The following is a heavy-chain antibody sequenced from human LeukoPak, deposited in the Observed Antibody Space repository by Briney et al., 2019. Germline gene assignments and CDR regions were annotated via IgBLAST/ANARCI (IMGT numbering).Heavy chain of an antibody. Sequence: LVKVSCKASGGTFSSYAISWVRQAPGQGLEWMGRIIPILGIANYAQKFQGRVTITADKSTSTAYMELSSLRSEDTAVYYCARAPPGAMVRGVSKRDWFDPWGQGTLVTVSS. CDR1: GGTFSSYA. D-gene: IGHD3-10*01. CDR2: IIPILGIA. CDR3: ARAPPGAMVRGVSKRDWFDP. V-gene: IGHV1-69*04. J-gene: IGHJ5*02.